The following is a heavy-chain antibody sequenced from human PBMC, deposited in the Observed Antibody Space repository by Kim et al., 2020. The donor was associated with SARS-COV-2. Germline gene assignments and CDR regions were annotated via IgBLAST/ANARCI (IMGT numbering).Heavy chain of an antibody. V-gene: IGHV1-69*13. CDR1: GGTFSSYA. D-gene: IGHD2-21*02. J-gene: IGHJ4*02. Sequence: SVKVSCKASGGTFSSYAISWVRQAPGQGLEWMGGIIPIFGTANYAQKFQGRVTITADESTSTAYMELSSLRSEDTAVYYCARFYCGGDCYSGWRADYWGQGTLVTVSS. CDR3: ARFYCGGDCYSGWRADY. CDR2: IIPIFGTA.